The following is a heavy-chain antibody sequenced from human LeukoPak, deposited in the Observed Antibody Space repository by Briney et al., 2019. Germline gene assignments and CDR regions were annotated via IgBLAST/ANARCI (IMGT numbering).Heavy chain of an antibody. CDR1: GFTFSSYS. V-gene: IGHV3-48*01. Sequence: GGSLRLSCAASGFTFSSYSMNWVRQAPGKGLEWVSYISSSSSTIYYADSVKGRFTISSDNSKNIVFLQMDSLTTEDTAVYYCARTWYNNSFDHWGQGTLVIVSS. CDR3: ARTWYNNSFDH. CDR2: ISSSSSTI. J-gene: IGHJ5*02. D-gene: IGHD1-14*01.